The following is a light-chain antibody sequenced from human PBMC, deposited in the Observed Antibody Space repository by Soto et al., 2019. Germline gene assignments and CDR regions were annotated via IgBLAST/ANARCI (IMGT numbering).Light chain of an antibody. CDR3: QPRSNWWT. CDR2: DAS. J-gene: IGKJ1*01. Sequence: EILWTQSTDTMSLSPGARSTSSCMDSQSVSSYLAWYQQKPGQAPSLLIYDASNRATGLPARFSGSGSGTDFTLTISRLEPEDFAVYYCQPRSNWWTFGQGTQLDIK. CDR1: QSVSSY. V-gene: IGKV3-11*01.